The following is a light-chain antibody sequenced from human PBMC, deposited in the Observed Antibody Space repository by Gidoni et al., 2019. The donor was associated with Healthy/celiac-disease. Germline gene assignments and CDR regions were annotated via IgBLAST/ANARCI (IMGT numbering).Light chain of an antibody. J-gene: IGKJ4*01. Sequence: EIVLTQSPATLSWSPGERATLSCGCSKSVSSYLDWYHQKTGQAPSLLIYDASNRATGILATFSGSGSWTDVTLTIISLEHEDFEVYYCQQRSNWQLTFGGGTKVEIK. V-gene: IGKV3-11*01. CDR3: QQRSNWQLT. CDR2: DAS. CDR1: KSVSSY.